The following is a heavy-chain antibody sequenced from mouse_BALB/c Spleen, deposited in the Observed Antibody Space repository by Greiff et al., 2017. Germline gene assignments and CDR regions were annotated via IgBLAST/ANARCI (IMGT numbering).Heavy chain of an antibody. CDR3: ARGLYDYDNYYAMDY. D-gene: IGHD2-4*01. J-gene: IGHJ4*01. Sequence: EVKLMESGGGLVKPGGSLKLSCAASGFTFSSYAMSWVRQTPEKRLEWVASISSGGSTYYPDSVKGRFTISRDNARNILYLQMSSLRSEDTAMYYCARGLYDYDNYYAMDYWGQGTSVTVSS. CDR2: ISSGGST. V-gene: IGHV5-6-5*01. CDR1: GFTFSSYA.